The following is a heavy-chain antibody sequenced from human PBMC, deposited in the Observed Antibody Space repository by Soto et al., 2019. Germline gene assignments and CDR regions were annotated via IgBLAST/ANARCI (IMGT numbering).Heavy chain of an antibody. D-gene: IGHD6-13*01. V-gene: IGHV3-23*01. CDR1: GFMFSSYA. Sequence: EVQLLESGGGLVQHGGSLRLSCAASGFMFSSYAMSWVRQAPGKGLEWVSSISGSGGFTYYADSVKGRFTVSRDNSKNTLYLQMNSLRAEDTAVYNCAKHSSSSRGYYFDYWGQGTPVTVSS. CDR2: ISGSGGFT. J-gene: IGHJ4*02. CDR3: AKHSSSSRGYYFDY.